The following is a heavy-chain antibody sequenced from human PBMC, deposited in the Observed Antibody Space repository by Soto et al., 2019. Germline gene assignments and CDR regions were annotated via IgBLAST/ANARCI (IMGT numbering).Heavy chain of an antibody. D-gene: IGHD3-10*01. CDR2: ISPYNGNT. CDR1: GYTFSNYG. V-gene: IGHV1-18*04. J-gene: IGHJ4*02. CDR3: ARELVSSGYDY. Sequence: QVQLVQSGAEVKKPGASVRVSCKASGYTFSNYGIIWVRQAPGQGLEWVAWISPYNGNTNSTQKRHGRLTMTTDTSTSTAYMDLRSLRSDDTAVYYCARELVSSGYDYWGQGTLVTVSP.